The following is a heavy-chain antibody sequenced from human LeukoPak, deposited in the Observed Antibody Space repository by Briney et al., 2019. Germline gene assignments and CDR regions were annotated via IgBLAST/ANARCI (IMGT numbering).Heavy chain of an antibody. Sequence: PGGSLRLSCAASGFPFSSYSMTWVRQAPGKGLEWVANIKPDGTTKFYVDSVKGRFTISRDNALNSLYLQMNSLRADDTAVYYCAKCSTSAYTTGWCNWIDPWGQGTLVTVSS. J-gene: IGHJ5*02. CDR1: GFPFSSYS. D-gene: IGHD6-19*01. CDR3: AKCSTSAYTTGWCNWIDP. V-gene: IGHV3-7*03. CDR2: IKPDGTTK.